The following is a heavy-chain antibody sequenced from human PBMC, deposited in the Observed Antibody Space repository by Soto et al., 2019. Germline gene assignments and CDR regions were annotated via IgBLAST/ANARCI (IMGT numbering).Heavy chain of an antibody. V-gene: IGHV4-39*01. J-gene: IGHJ6*02. CDR2: IYYSGST. D-gene: IGHD3-22*01. Sequence: TLSLTCTVSGGSISSSSYYWGWIRQPPGKGLEWIGSIYYSGSTYYNPSLKSRVTISVDTSKNQFSLKLSSVTAADTAVYYCARGHDSSGYYLFFYYYYGMDVXGQGTTVTVSS. CDR3: ARGHDSSGYYLFFYYYYGMDV. CDR1: GGSISSSSYY.